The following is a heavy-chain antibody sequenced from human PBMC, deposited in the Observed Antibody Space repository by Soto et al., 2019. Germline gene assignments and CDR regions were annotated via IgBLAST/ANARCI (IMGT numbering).Heavy chain of an antibody. CDR2: IGNDPSYL. Sequence: EVQLVESGGGLVKPGGSLRLSCEASGFSFSRHSMNWVRQAPGKGLEWVSSIGNDPSYLYYAGSVKGRFTISRDNAKNSLYLQMNSRRVEDTGGYYCAREQGLLRYGDSDYWGQGTPVTVSS. J-gene: IGHJ4*02. CDR1: GFSFSRHS. V-gene: IGHV3-21*06. CDR3: AREQGLLRYGDSDY. D-gene: IGHD3-9*01.